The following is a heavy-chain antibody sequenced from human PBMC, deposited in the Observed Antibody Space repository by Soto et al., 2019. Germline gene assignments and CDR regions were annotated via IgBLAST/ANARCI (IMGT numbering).Heavy chain of an antibody. CDR1: GFRFPSSW. Sequence: EVQLVESGGGLVQPGGSLRLSCAASGFRFPSSWMSWVRQAPGKGLEWVAHINQNGGQKYYVDSAKGRFTISRDNAKTSLYLQMNSLRVEDTAVFYCVTWADAADEDYFHHWGQGTLVTVSS. CDR2: INQNGGQK. V-gene: IGHV3-7*01. J-gene: IGHJ1*01. CDR3: VTWADAADEDYFHH. D-gene: IGHD3-16*01.